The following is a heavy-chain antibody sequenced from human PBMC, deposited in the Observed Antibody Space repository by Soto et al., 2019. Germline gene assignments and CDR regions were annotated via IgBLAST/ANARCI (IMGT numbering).Heavy chain of an antibody. CDR2: ISGSGGST. J-gene: IGHJ4*02. CDR3: AKDRDPDYDFWSGFFDY. CDR1: GFTFSSYA. Sequence: EVQLLESGGGLVQPGGSLRLSCAASGFTFSSYAMSWVRQAPGNGLEWVSAISGSGGSTYYADSVKGRFTISRDNSKNTLYLQMNSLRAEDTAVYYCAKDRDPDYDFWSGFFDYWGQGTLVTVSS. D-gene: IGHD3-3*01. V-gene: IGHV3-23*01.